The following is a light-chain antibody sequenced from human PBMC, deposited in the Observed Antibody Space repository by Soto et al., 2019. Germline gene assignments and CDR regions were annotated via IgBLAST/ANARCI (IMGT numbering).Light chain of an antibody. CDR2: YVS. CDR3: ISFASGSLIV. V-gene: IGLV2-14*03. CDR1: SSDVGGYNY. J-gene: IGLJ2*01. Sequence: QSVLTQPASVSGSPGQSITISCTGTSSDVGGYNYVSWYQQHTGKAPKLMIYYVSNRPSGVSDRFSGSKSGNTASLTISGLQAEDEADYYCISFASGSLIVFGGGTKLTVL.